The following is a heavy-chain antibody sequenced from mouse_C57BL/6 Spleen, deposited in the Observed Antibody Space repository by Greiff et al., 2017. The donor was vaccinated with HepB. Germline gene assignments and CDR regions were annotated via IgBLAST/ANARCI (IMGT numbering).Heavy chain of an antibody. D-gene: IGHD1-1*01. CDR1: GYSITSGYY. V-gene: IGHV3-6*01. CDR3: ARYYGSSYRAMDD. J-gene: IGHJ4*01. CDR2: ISYDGSN. Sequence: ESGPGLVKPSQSLSLTCSVTGYSITSGYYWNWIRQFPGNKLEWMGYISYDGSNNYNPSLKNRISITRDTSKNQFFLKLNSVTTEDTATYDCARYYGSSYRAMDDWGQGTSVTVSS.